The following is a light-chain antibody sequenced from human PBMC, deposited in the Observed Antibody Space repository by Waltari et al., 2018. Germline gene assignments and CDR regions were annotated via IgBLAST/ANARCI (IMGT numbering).Light chain of an antibody. CDR2: DVN. Sequence: QSALTQPPSVSGSPGQSVTISCIGTDSDIANPNYVSWYQQPPGKAPKLIIFDVNARPSGVPDRFSGSKSGNTASLTISGLQFEDESDYVCCSYAGHFTWVFGGGTKLTVL. CDR1: DSDIANPNY. J-gene: IGLJ3*02. V-gene: IGLV2-11*01. CDR3: CSYAGHFTWV.